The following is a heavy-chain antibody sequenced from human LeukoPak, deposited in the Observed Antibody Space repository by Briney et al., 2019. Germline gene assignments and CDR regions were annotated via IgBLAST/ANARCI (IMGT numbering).Heavy chain of an antibody. CDR2: INHSGST. Sequence: PSETLSLTCAVYGGSFSGYYWSWIRQPPGKGLEWIGEINHSGSTNYNPSLKSRVTISVDTSKNQFSLKLSSVTAADTAVYYCARRYDFWSGAYRRGDAFDIWGQGTMVTVSS. J-gene: IGHJ3*02. V-gene: IGHV4-34*01. D-gene: IGHD3-3*01. CDR3: ARRYDFWSGAYRRGDAFDI. CDR1: GGSFSGYY.